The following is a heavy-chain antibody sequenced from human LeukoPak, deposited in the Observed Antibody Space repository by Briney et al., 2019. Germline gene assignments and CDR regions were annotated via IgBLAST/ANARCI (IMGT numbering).Heavy chain of an antibody. Sequence: ASVKVSCKASGYTFTSYYMHWVRQAPGQGLEWMGIINPSGGSTSYAQKLQGRVTMTTDTSTSTAYMELRSLRSDDTAVYYCARDRGVVVVAATFDYWGQGTLVTVSS. CDR2: INPSGGST. D-gene: IGHD2-15*01. J-gene: IGHJ4*02. CDR3: ARDRGVVVVAATFDY. CDR1: GYTFTSYY. V-gene: IGHV1-46*01.